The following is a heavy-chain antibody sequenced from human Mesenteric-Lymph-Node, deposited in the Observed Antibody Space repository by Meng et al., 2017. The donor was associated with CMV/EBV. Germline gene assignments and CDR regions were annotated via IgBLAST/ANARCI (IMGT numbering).Heavy chain of an antibody. CDR1: GYTFTGYD. V-gene: IGHV1-8*01. CDR2: MNPNSGDT. Sequence: ASVKVSCKASGYTFTGYDIYWVRQVTGQGLEWMGWMNPNSGDTGYAQKFQGRVTMTRNTSISTAHMELSSLRSDDTAVYFCARLRLLDWFLEGSYYGMDVWGQGTTVTVSS. CDR3: ARLRLLDWFLEGSYYGMDV. D-gene: IGHD3/OR15-3a*01. J-gene: IGHJ6*02.